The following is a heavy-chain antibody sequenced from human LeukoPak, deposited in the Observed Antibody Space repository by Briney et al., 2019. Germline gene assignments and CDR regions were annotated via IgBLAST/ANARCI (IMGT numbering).Heavy chain of an antibody. Sequence: GGSLRLSCAASGFTFSDYYMSWIRQAPGKGLEWVSYISSSGSTYYADSVKGRSTISRDNSKNTLYLQMNSLRAEDTAVYYCARGYDFWSGYSFDYWGQGTLVTVSS. CDR1: GFTFSDYY. CDR3: ARGYDFWSGYSFDY. J-gene: IGHJ4*02. D-gene: IGHD3-3*01. CDR2: ISSSGST. V-gene: IGHV3-11*01.